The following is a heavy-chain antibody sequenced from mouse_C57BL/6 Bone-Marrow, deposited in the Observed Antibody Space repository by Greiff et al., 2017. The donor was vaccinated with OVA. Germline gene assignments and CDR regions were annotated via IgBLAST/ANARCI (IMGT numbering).Heavy chain of an antibody. CDR2: IYPRSGNT. D-gene: IGHD3-1*01. J-gene: IGHJ2*01. CDR3: ARCDPRGY. Sequence: VKVVESGAELARPGASVKLSCKASGYTFTSYGISWVKQRTGQGLEWIGEIYPRSGNTYYNEKFKGKATLTADKSSSTAYMELRSLTSEDSAVYFCARCDPRGYWGQGTTLTVSS. V-gene: IGHV1-81*01. CDR1: GYTFTSYG.